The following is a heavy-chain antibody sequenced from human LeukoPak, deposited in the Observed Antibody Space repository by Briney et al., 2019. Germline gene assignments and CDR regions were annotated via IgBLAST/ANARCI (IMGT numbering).Heavy chain of an antibody. D-gene: IGHD3-9*01. J-gene: IGHJ4*02. CDR1: GGSFSGYY. CDR2: INHSGST. CDR3: ARGSLRYFDWLWGHTFDY. V-gene: IGHV4-34*01. Sequence: SGTLSLTCAVYGGSFSGYYWSWIRQPPGKGLEWIGEINHSGSTNYNPSLKSRVTISVDTSKNQFSLKLSSVTAADTAVYYCARGSLRYFDWLWGHTFDYWGQGTLVTVSS.